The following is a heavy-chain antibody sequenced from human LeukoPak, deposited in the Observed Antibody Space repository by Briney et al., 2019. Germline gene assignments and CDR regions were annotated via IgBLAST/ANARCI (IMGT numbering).Heavy chain of an antibody. CDR3: AVLALEPVC. V-gene: IGHV3-9*01. CDR2: NSWNGGSI. CDR1: GFKFDFYA. Sequence: RPGGSLRLSCAASGFKFDFYAMHWVRQAPGKGLEWVSANSWNGGSIDYADSVKGRFTISRDNAKNSLSLQMNSLRAEDTAVYYCAVLALEPVCWGQGTLVTVSS. J-gene: IGHJ4*02. D-gene: IGHD1-1*01.